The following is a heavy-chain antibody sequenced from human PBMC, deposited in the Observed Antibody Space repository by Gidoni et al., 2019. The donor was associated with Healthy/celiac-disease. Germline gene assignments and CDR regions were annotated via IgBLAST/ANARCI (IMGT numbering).Heavy chain of an antibody. V-gene: IGHV5-51*01. Sequence: EVQLVQSGAAVKKPGESLKISCKGSGYSFTSYWIGWVRQMPGKGLEWMGSIYPGDSDTRYSPSFQGQVTISADKSISTAYLQWSSLKASDTAMYYCARHVNDGSGNSYYYYGMDVWGQGTTVTVSS. CDR2: IYPGDSDT. J-gene: IGHJ6*02. D-gene: IGHD3-10*01. CDR1: GYSFTSYW. CDR3: ARHVNDGSGNSYYYYGMDV.